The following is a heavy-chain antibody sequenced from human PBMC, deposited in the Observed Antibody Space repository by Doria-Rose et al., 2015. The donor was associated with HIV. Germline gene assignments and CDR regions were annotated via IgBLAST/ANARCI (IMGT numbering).Heavy chain of an antibody. D-gene: IGHD6-13*01. Sequence: QITLKESGPVLVKPTETLTLTCTVSGVSLSSPGMGVSWIRQPPGKALEWLAIIFSDDERSYITSLKSRLTISRGTSKSQAVLTMADMDPVDTATYYCARIKSSRWYHKYYFDFWGQGTLVIVSA. CDR2: IFSDDER. V-gene: IGHV2-26*01. J-gene: IGHJ4*02. CDR1: GVSLSSPGMG. CDR3: ARIKSSRWYHKYYFDF.